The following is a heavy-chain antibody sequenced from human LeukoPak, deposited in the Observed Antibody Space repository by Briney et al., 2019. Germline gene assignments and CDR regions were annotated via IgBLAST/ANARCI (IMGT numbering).Heavy chain of an antibody. J-gene: IGHJ4*02. CDR3: ARESESVVTGRRTFY. CDR2: INHSGST. CDR1: GGSFSGYY. Sequence: SETLSLTCAVYGGSFSGYYWSWIRQPPGKGLEWIGEINHSGSTNYDPSLKSRVTISVDTSKNQFSLKLSSVTAADTGVYYCARESESVVTGRRTFYWGQGTLVTVSS. D-gene: IGHD3-22*01. V-gene: IGHV4-34*01.